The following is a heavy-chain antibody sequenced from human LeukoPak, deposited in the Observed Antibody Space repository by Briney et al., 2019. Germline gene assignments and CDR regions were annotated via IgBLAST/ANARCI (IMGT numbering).Heavy chain of an antibody. V-gene: IGHV3-9*03. J-gene: IGHJ4*02. CDR2: ISWNSGSI. Sequence: GGSLRLSCAASGFTFDDYGMHWVRQAPGKGLEWVSGISWNSGSIGYADSVKGRFTISRDNAKNSLYLQMNSPRAEDMALYYCAKELRGYFDYWGQGTLVTVSS. CDR3: AKELRGYFDY. CDR1: GFTFDDYG. D-gene: IGHD2-15*01.